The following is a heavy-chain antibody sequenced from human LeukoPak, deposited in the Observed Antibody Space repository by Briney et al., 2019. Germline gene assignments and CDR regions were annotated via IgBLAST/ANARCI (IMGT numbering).Heavy chain of an antibody. V-gene: IGHV4-59*01. CDR3: AGTAAAGNSYFQH. J-gene: IGHJ1*01. Sequence: SETLSLTCTVSGGSISSYYWSWIRQPPGKGLEWIGYTYYSGSTNYNPSLKSRVTISVDTSKNQFSLKLSSVTAADTAVYYCAGTAAAGNSYFQHWGQGTLVTVSS. CDR2: TYYSGST. D-gene: IGHD6-13*01. CDR1: GGSISSYY.